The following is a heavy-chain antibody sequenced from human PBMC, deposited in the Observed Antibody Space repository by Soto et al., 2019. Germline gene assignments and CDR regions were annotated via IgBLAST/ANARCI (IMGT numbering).Heavy chain of an antibody. J-gene: IGHJ4*02. Sequence: QVQLVQSGAEVKKPGASVKVSCKASGYTFTSYYMHWVRQAPGQGLEWMGIINPSGGSTSYAQKLQGKVPMARDTSTSTVYMEPSSLRSEDTAVYFCARGRVTTVTTYFDYWGQGTLVTVSS. V-gene: IGHV1-46*04. CDR3: ARGRVTTVTTYFDY. D-gene: IGHD4-17*01. CDR1: GYTFTSYY. CDR2: INPSGGST.